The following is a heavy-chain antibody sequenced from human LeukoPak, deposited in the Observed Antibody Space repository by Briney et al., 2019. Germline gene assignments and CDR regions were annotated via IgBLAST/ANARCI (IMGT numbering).Heavy chain of an antibody. J-gene: IGHJ4*02. CDR2: ISGSGGST. V-gene: IGHV3-23*01. D-gene: IGHD3-10*01. Sequence: PGGSLRLSCAASGFTFSSYAMSWVRQAPGKGLEWVSAISGSGGSTYYADSVKGRFTISRNNSKNTLYLQMKSLRAEDTAVYYCAKTKPIWFGELFLDYWGQGTLVTVSS. CDR1: GFTFSSYA. CDR3: AKTKPIWFGELFLDY.